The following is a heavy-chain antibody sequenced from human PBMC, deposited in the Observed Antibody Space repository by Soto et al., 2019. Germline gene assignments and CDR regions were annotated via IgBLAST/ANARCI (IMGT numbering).Heavy chain of an antibody. CDR1: AYNLTGDG. CDR3: ARRGNPYMDV. J-gene: IGHJ6*02. Sequence: QVQVVQSGAEVKKPGASVRVSCKPSAYNLTGDGFTGVRQAPGQGLEWMGWINVHNGDTNYAQKFQDRFSLTTDTFTRTVYMELTNLRSDDTAVYYCARRGNPYMDVWGQGTTVIVSS. V-gene: IGHV1-18*01. CDR2: INVHNGDT.